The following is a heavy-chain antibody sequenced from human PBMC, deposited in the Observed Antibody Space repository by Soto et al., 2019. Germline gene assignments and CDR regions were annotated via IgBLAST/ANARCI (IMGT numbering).Heavy chain of an antibody. CDR1: GFTFSSYG. V-gene: IGHV3-30*03. D-gene: IGHD5-12*01. Sequence: GGSLRLSCAASGFTFSSYGMHWVRQAPGKGLEWVAVISYDGSNKYYADSVKGRFTISRDNSKNTLYLQMNSLRAEDTAVYYCARESGYIRFDYWGQGTLVTVSS. CDR2: ISYDGSNK. CDR3: ARESGYIRFDY. J-gene: IGHJ4*02.